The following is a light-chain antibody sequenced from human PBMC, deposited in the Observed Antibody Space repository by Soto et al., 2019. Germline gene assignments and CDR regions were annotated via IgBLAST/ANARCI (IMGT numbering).Light chain of an antibody. V-gene: IGLV2-14*01. Sequence: QSVLTQPASVSGSPGQSISISCTGTSSDVGGYHFVSWYQQHPGKAPKLMIHEVSNRPSGVSNRFSGSKSGNTASLTISGLQAEDEADYYCSSYTSDTTHVVFGGGTKVTVL. CDR1: SSDVGGYHF. CDR3: SSYTSDTTHVV. J-gene: IGLJ2*01. CDR2: EVS.